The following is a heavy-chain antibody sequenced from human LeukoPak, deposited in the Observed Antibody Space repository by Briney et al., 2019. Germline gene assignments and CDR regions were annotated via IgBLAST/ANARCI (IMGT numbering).Heavy chain of an antibody. Sequence: GGSLRLSCAASGFTFSNYSMNWVRQAPGKGLEWVSYISSSGSTIYYADSVKGRFTISRDNAKNSLYLQMNSLRAEDTAVCYCARHREWFDPWGQGTLVTVSS. CDR3: ARHREWFDP. CDR2: ISSSGSTI. CDR1: GFTFSNYS. D-gene: IGHD1-26*01. V-gene: IGHV3-48*04. J-gene: IGHJ5*02.